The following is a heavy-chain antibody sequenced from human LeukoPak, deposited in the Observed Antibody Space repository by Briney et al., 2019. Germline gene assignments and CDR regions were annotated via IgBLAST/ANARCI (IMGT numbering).Heavy chain of an antibody. Sequence: SETLSLTCTVSGGSISGTNYYWAWIRQPPGKGLEWIGSIDYGGSAVYNPSLNGRLTISVDTSKNQVSLKVPSVTAADTAVYYCARRTYSYGFRFDPWGQGTLVIVSS. CDR2: IDYGGSA. CDR1: GGSISGTNYY. J-gene: IGHJ5*02. CDR3: ARRTYSYGFRFDP. D-gene: IGHD3-16*02. V-gene: IGHV4-39*01.